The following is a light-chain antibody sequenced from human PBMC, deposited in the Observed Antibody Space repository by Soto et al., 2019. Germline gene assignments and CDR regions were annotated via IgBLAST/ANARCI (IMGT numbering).Light chain of an antibody. Sequence: EIVMTQSPATLSVSPGERATLSCRASQSVSSNLAWYHQKPGQVPRLLIYGASTRATGIPARFSGSGSGTEFPLTISSLQSEDFAVYYCQQYKNWPHTFGQGTRLEIK. CDR3: QQYKNWPHT. CDR2: GAS. CDR1: QSVSSN. V-gene: IGKV3-15*01. J-gene: IGKJ5*01.